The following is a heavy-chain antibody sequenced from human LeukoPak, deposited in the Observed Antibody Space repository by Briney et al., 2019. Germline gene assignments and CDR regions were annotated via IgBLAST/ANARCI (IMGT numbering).Heavy chain of an antibody. D-gene: IGHD1-26*01. J-gene: IGHJ3*02. CDR1: GGSISSGGYY. V-gene: IGHV4-31*03. CDR2: IYYSGST. CDR3: ARETTKLPHAFDI. Sequence: SETLSLTCTVSGGSISSGGYYWSWIRQHPGKGLEWIGYIYYSGSTYYNPPLKSRVTISVDTSKNQFSLKLSSVTAADTAVYYCARETTKLPHAFDIWGQGTMVTVSS.